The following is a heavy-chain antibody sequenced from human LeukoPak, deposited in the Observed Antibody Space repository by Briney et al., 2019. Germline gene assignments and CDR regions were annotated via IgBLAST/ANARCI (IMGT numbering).Heavy chain of an antibody. Sequence: GGSLRLSCAGSGFTFGGYGMHWVRQAPGKGLEYVATISSNGGSTYFANAVQGRFTISRDNSKNMVHLQMGSLRVEDTAVYYCAKDEAGYSSGWGQGTLVTVSS. V-gene: IGHV3-64*01. D-gene: IGHD6-19*01. CDR2: ISSNGGST. CDR3: AKDEAGYSSG. J-gene: IGHJ4*02. CDR1: GFTFGGYG.